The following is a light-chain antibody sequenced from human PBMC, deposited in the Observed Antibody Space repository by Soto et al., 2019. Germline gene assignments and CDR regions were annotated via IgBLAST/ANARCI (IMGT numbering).Light chain of an antibody. CDR3: QQYGGSPRIT. CDR1: ERLSSVY. J-gene: IGKJ5*01. CDR2: GAS. Sequence: EIVLTQSPGTLSLSPGERATLSCRASERLSSVYLAWYQQRPVQPTRLLIYGASNRATGLPDRFSGSGSGTDFTLIINRLEPEDVAIYYCQQYGGSPRITFGQGTRLEIK. V-gene: IGKV3-20*01.